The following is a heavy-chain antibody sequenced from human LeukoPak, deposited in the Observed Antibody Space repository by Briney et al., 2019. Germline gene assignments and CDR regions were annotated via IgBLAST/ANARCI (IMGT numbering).Heavy chain of an antibody. Sequence: SETLSLTCTVSGGSISSSSYYWGWIRQPPGKGLEWIGSIYYSGSTYYNPSLKSRVTISVDTSKNQFSLKLSSVTAADTAVYYCARQRGRDRSPFDYWGQGTLVTVSS. CDR3: ARQRGRDRSPFDY. D-gene: IGHD5-24*01. V-gene: IGHV4-39*07. J-gene: IGHJ4*02. CDR1: GGSISSSSYY. CDR2: IYYSGST.